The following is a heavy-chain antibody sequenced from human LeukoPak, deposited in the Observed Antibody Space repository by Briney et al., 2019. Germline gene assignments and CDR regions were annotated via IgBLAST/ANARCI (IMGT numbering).Heavy chain of an antibody. V-gene: IGHV3-23*01. D-gene: IGHD6-19*01. Sequence: GGSLRLSCAASGFTFRIYAMSWVRQAPGKGLEWVSAISGSGGSTYYADSVKGRFTISRDNSKNTLYMQMNSLRAEDTAVYYCAKDQGDSSGWYEYWGQGTLVTVSS. CDR3: AKDQGDSSGWYEY. CDR2: ISGSGGST. CDR1: GFTFRIYA. J-gene: IGHJ4*02.